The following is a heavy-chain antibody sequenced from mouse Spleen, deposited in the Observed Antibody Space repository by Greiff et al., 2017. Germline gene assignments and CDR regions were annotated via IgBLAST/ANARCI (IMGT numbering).Heavy chain of an antibody. CDR2: INPGSGGT. D-gene: IGHD2-3*01. Sequence: VQLQQSGAELVRPGTSVKVSCKASGYAFTNYLIEWVQQRPGQGLEWIGVINPGSGGTNYNEKFKGKATLTADKSSSTAYMQLSSLTSEDSAVYFCASYEGFAYWGQGTLVTVSA. CDR3: ASYEGFAY. CDR1: GYAFTNYL. J-gene: IGHJ3*01. V-gene: IGHV1-54*01.